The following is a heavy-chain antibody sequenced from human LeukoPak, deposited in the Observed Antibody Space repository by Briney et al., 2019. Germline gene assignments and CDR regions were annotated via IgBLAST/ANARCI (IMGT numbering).Heavy chain of an antibody. Sequence: GGSLRLSCAASGFTFSNYAMSWVRQAPGKGLEWVSSISGSTANTYYADSVMGRFTISRDNSENTLYLQMTSLRAEDTALYCCARDATDNRTWYYCFDYWGQGTLVTVSS. CDR3: ARDATDNRTWYYCFDY. CDR1: GFTFSNYA. CDR2: ISGSTANT. J-gene: IGHJ4*02. D-gene: IGHD6-13*01. V-gene: IGHV3-23*01.